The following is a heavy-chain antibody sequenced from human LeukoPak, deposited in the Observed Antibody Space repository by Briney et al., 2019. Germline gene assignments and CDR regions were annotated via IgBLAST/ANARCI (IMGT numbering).Heavy chain of an antibody. J-gene: IGHJ4*02. CDR2: IYYSGST. CDR3: AREVARMGAFDY. CDR1: GGSISSSSYY. D-gene: IGHD3-16*01. V-gene: IGHV4-39*07. Sequence: PSETLSLTCTVSGGSISSSSYYWGWIRQPPGKGLEWIGSIYYSGSTYYNPSLKSRVTISVDTSKNQFSLKLSSVTAVDTAVYYCAREVARMGAFDYWGQGTLVTVSS.